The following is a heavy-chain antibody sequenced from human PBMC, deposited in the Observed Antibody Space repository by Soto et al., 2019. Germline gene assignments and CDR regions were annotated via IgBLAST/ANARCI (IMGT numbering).Heavy chain of an antibody. CDR3: TRSRDGYNLFDS. J-gene: IGHJ4*02. V-gene: IGHV3-64*01. D-gene: IGHD5-12*01. CDR2: ISSDGGTT. Sequence: TGGSLRLSCAVSGFTFSNYIMHWVRQTPVRGLECVATISSDGGTTYYANSVKDRFTISRDNSKNILFLQMGSLRAEDMAVYYCTRSRDGYNLFDSWGQGTLVTVSS. CDR1: GFTFSNYI.